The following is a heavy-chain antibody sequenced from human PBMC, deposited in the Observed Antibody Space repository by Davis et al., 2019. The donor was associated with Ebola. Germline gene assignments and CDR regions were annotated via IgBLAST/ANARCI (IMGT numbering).Heavy chain of an antibody. D-gene: IGHD6-19*01. V-gene: IGHV5-10-1*01. CDR1: GYSFTSYW. J-gene: IGHJ3*02. CDR3: ASPTRGSSGWYGEAFDI. CDR2: IDPSDSYT. Sequence: GESLKISCKGSGYSFTSYWISWVRQMPGKGLEWMGRIDPSDSYTSYSPSFQGHITISVDKSISTAYLQWSSLRASDTAMYYCASPTRGSSGWYGEAFDIWGQGTMVTVSS.